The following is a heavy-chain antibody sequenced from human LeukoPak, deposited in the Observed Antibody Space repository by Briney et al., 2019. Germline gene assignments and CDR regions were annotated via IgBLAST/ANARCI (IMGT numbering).Heavy chain of an antibody. V-gene: IGHV4-34*01. CDR3: ARQEIGLRSFDP. Sequence: SETLSLTCAVYGGSFSGYYWSWIRQPPGKGLEWIGEINHSGSTNYNPSLKSRVTISVDTSRNQFSLKLSSVTAADTAVYYCARQEIGLRSFDPWGQGTLVTVSS. CDR2: INHSGST. CDR1: GGSFSGYY. J-gene: IGHJ5*02. D-gene: IGHD3/OR15-3a*01.